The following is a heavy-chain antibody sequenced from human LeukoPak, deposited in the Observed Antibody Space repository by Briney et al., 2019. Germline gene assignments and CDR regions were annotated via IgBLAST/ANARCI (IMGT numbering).Heavy chain of an antibody. V-gene: IGHV3-7*01. D-gene: IGHD3-16*01. J-gene: IGHJ4*03. Sequence: GGPLRLSCAASGFTFSSYWMSWVRQAPGKGLEWVANIKRDGSEKYYVDSVKGRFTISRDNAKNSLYLQMNSLRAEDTAVYYCARDRGSDPELGYWGHGTLVTVSS. CDR3: ARDRGSDPELGY. CDR1: GFTFSSYW. CDR2: IKRDGSEK.